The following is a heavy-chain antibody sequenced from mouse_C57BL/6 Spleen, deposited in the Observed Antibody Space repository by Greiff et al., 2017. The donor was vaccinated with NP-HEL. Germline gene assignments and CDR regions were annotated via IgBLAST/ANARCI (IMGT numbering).Heavy chain of an antibody. D-gene: IGHD4-1*01. CDR3: TRVGPRYCDY. CDR1: GYTFTDYE. J-gene: IGHJ2*01. V-gene: IGHV1-15*01. Sequence: VQLQQSGAELVRPGASVTLSCKASGYTFTDYEMHWVKQTPVHGLEWIGAIDPETGGTAYNQKFKGKAILTADKSSSTAYMELRSLTSEDSAVYYCTRVGPRYCDYWGQGTTLTVSS. CDR2: IDPETGGT.